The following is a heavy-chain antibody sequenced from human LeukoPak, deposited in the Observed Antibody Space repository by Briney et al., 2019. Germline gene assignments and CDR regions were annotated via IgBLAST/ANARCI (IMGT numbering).Heavy chain of an antibody. Sequence: ASVKVSCKASGGTFSSYAISWVRQAPGQGLEWIGGIIPIFGTANYAQKFQGRVTITADESTSTAYMELSSLRSEDTAVYYCARGPMTTVPNYYYYYYMDVWGKGTTVTVSS. CDR2: IIPIFGTA. J-gene: IGHJ6*03. D-gene: IGHD4-11*01. CDR1: GGTFSSYA. CDR3: ARGPMTTVPNYYYYYYMDV. V-gene: IGHV1-69*13.